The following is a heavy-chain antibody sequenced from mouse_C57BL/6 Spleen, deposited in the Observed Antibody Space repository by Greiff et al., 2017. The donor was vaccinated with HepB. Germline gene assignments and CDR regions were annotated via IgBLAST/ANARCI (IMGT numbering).Heavy chain of an antibody. J-gene: IGHJ4*01. CDR3: ARSVYYYGSGDAMDY. V-gene: IGHV1-54*01. CDR1: GYAFTNYL. D-gene: IGHD1-1*01. CDR2: INPGSGGT. Sequence: QVQLQQSGAELVRPGTSVKVSCKASGYAFTNYLIEWVKQRPGQGLEWIGVINPGSGGTNYNEKFKGKATLTADKSSSTAYMQLSSLTSEDSAVYFCARSVYYYGSGDAMDYWGQGTSVTVSS.